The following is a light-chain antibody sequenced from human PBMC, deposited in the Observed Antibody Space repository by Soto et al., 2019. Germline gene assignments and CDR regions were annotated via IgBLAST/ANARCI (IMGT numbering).Light chain of an antibody. CDR1: QTVRSN. J-gene: IGKJ1*01. Sequence: EIVMTQSPATLSVSPGDRATLSCRASQTVRSNLAWYQQKAGQAPRVLIHGASTRATGIPDRFSGSGSGTEFTLTISSLEPEDFAVYYCQQRADWPWTFGQGTKVDI. CDR2: GAS. CDR3: QQRADWPWT. V-gene: IGKV3-15*01.